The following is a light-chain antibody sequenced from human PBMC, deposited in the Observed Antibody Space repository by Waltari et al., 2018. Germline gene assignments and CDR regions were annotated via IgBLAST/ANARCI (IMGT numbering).Light chain of an antibody. CDR2: STN. V-gene: IGLV8-61*01. J-gene: IGLJ3*02. CDR3: VLYLPSGIWV. Sequence: QTVVIQEPLFSVSPGGLVTLNCAFSFGSVATGFSTGWYQQTPGQAPRTLIYSTNTRSSGVPDRFSGSILGSKAALTITGAQADDESDYYCVLYLPSGIWVFGGGTKLTVL. CDR1: FGSVATGFS.